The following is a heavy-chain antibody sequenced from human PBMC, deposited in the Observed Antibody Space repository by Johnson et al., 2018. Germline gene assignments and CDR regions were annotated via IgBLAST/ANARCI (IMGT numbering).Heavy chain of an antibody. CDR2: INWNGGST. V-gene: IGHV3-20*01. CDR3: ARDRVYSSGWQDYYYGIDV. CDR1: GFTFDDYG. D-gene: IGHD6-19*01. J-gene: IGHJ6*02. Sequence: VQLVESGGGVVRPGGSXRLSCAASGFTFDDYGMSWVRQAPGKGLEWVSGINWNGGSTGYADSVKGRFIISRDNAKNSLYLQMNSLRAEDTALYHCARDRVYSSGWQDYYYGIDVWGQGTTVTVSS.